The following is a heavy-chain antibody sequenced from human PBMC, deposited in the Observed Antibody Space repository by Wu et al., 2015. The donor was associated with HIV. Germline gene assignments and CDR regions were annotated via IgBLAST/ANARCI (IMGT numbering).Heavy chain of an antibody. Sequence: QVQLVQSGAEVKKPGASVKVSCKASGYTFTGYYMHWVRQAPGQGLEWMGWINPNSGDTNYAQNFQGRVTMTRDTSISTAYMELSRLRSDDTAVYYCVRDRSRLNFYMDVWGKGATVTVSS. V-gene: IGHV1-2*02. CDR1: GYTFTGYY. CDR2: INPNSGDT. J-gene: IGHJ6*03. CDR3: VRDRSRLNFYMDV. D-gene: IGHD3-16*01.